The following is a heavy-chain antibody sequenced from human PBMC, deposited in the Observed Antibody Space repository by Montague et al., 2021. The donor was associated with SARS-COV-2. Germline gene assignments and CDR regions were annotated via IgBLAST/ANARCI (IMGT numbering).Heavy chain of an antibody. Sequence: SLRLSCAASGFTFSSHSMNWVRQAPGKGLEWVSYISSSSRTIYYADSVKGRFTISRDNAKNSLYLQMNSLRAEDTAVYYCAGEGEVAAIWVGYYYYYGMDVWGQGTTVTVSS. CDR3: AGEGEVAAIWVGYYYYYGMDV. CDR1: GFTFSSHS. CDR2: ISSSSRTI. D-gene: IGHD5-24*01. V-gene: IGHV3-48*04. J-gene: IGHJ6*02.